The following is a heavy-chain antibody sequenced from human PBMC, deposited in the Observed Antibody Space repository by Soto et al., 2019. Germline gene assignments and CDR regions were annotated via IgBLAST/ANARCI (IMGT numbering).Heavy chain of an antibody. CDR3: ARSGYSGYDPLGY. D-gene: IGHD5-12*01. CDR2: IYYSGST. J-gene: IGHJ4*02. V-gene: IGHV4-59*01. Sequence: SETLSLTCTVSGGSISSYYWSWIRQPPEKGLEWIGYIYYSGSTNYNPSLKSRVTISVDTSKNQFSLKLSSVTAADTAVYYCARSGYSGYDPLGYWGQGTLVTVSS. CDR1: GGSISSYY.